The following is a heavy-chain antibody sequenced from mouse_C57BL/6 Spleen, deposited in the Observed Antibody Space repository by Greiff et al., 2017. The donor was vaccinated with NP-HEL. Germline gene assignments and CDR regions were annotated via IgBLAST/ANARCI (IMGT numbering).Heavy chain of an antibody. Sequence: VKLQESGAELVKPGASVKISCKASGYAFSSYWMNWVKQRPGKGLEWIGQIYPGDGDTNYNGKFKGKATLTADKSSSTAYMQLSSLTSEDSAVYFCARGDDYDGHYYAMDYWGQGTSVTVSS. J-gene: IGHJ4*01. CDR2: IYPGDGDT. CDR1: GYAFSSYW. D-gene: IGHD2-4*01. CDR3: ARGDDYDGHYYAMDY. V-gene: IGHV1-80*01.